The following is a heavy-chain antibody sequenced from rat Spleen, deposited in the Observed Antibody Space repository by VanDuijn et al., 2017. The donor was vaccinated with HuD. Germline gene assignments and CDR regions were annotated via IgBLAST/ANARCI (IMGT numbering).Heavy chain of an antibody. CDR3: AKGGLDA. V-gene: IGHV5-58*01. CDR2: IKTDGYST. D-gene: IGHD4-4*01. J-gene: IGHJ4*01. CDR1: GFTFSSYW. Sequence: EVQLVESGGGLVQPGRSLKLSCVASGFTFSSYWMYWIRQAPGKGLEWVSSIKTDGYSTHYADSVEGRFTISRDNAKSTLYLQMDSLRSEDTATYYCAKGGLDAWGQGASVTVSS.